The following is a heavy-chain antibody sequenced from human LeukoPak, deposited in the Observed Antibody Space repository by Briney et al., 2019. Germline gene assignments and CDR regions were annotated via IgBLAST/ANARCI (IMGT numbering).Heavy chain of an antibody. V-gene: IGHV3-74*01. CDR2: IDPDDSGS. Sequence: GGSLRLSCAASGFTFSSYWMHWVRQAPGEGLVWVSRIDPDDSGSTYADSVKGRFTISRDNAKNTLWLQMNSLRADDTAVYYSAGVRAGGNRAFDVWGQGTVVAVSS. CDR1: GFTFSSYW. J-gene: IGHJ3*01. CDR3: AGVRAGGNRAFDV. D-gene: IGHD4-23*01.